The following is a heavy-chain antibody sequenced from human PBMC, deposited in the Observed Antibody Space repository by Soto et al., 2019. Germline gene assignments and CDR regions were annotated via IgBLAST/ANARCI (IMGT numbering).Heavy chain of an antibody. V-gene: IGHV4-59*01. Sequence: QVQLQESGPGLVKPSETLSLTCTVSGDSISSFYWTWIRQPPGKGLEWVGYIFSSGSTNYNPSLKSRVTISVDTSENQFSLKLTSVTAADTAVYYCPRVGYCSSTPCWPIGYFEYWGQGTLVTVSS. CDR2: IFSSGST. CDR3: PRVGYCSSTPCWPIGYFEY. D-gene: IGHD2-2*01. CDR1: GDSISSFY. J-gene: IGHJ4*02.